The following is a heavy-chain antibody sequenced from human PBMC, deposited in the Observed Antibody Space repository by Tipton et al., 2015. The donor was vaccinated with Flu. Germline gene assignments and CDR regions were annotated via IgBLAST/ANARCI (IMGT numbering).Heavy chain of an antibody. CDR3: AGIFVIPQRGVGFDI. V-gene: IGHV4-59*01. CDR1: GADITDYY. Sequence: GLVKPSETLSLSCTVSGADITDYYWNWIRQPPGKELEWIGYNYYKGGTSYNPSLQSRVAISIDTSKNQFSLKLTSVTAADSAVYYCAGIFVIPQRGVGFDIWGQGTMVVVSS. D-gene: IGHD3-10*01. CDR2: NYYKGGT. J-gene: IGHJ3*02.